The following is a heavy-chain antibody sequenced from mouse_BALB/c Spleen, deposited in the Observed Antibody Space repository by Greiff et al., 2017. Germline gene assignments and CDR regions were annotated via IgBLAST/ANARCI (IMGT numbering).Heavy chain of an antibody. J-gene: IGHJ2*01. D-gene: IGHD2-4*01. CDR2: IDPENGDT. CDR3: KGDYDVDY. V-gene: IGHV14-4*02. CDR1: GFNIKDYY. Sequence: VQLQQSGAELVRSGASVKLSCTASGFNIKDYYMHWVKQRPEQGLEWIGWIDPENGDTEYAPKFQGKATMTADTSSNTAYLQLSSLTSEDTAVYYCKGDYDVDYWGQGTTLTVSS.